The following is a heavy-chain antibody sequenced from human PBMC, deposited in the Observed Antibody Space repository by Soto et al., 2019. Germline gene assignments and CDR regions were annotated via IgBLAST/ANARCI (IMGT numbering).Heavy chain of an antibody. Sequence: QVQLVQSGAELKKPGASVKVSCKASGYTFTTYDITWVRQVPGQGLEWMGWISGYNGNTKYAQRLQGRVTMTTETSTSTAYMELRSLRSDDTAVYYCARDSTARLAWFDPWGQGTLVIVSS. CDR2: ISGYNGNT. J-gene: IGHJ5*02. V-gene: IGHV1-18*04. CDR1: GYTFTTYD. D-gene: IGHD6-6*01. CDR3: ARDSTARLAWFDP.